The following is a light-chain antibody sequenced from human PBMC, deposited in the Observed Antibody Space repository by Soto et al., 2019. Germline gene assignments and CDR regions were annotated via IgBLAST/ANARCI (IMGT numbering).Light chain of an antibody. CDR1: SSNIGAEYD. J-gene: IGLJ1*01. Sequence: QSVLTQPPSVSGAPGQRVAISCTGSSSNIGAEYDVHWYQQLPGTAPKRLIFGDTNRPSGVPDRFSGSKSGTSASLAITGLQAEEEADYYCQSYDSSLTTVVFGTGTKVTVL. V-gene: IGLV1-40*01. CDR2: GDT. CDR3: QSYDSSLTTVV.